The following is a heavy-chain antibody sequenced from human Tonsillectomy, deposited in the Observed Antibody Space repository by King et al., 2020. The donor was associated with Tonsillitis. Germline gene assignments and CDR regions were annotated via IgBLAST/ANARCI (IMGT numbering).Heavy chain of an antibody. CDR2: IRSKAYGGTS. V-gene: IGHV3-49*04. D-gene: IGHD3-10*01. Sequence: VQLVESGGGLVQPGRSLRLSCTASGFTFGDYAMSWVRQAPGKGLEWVTFIRSKAYGGTSEYAASVKGRFTISRDDSKSIAFLQMNSLKTEDTAVYYCTRVGVTMVRGASPKYYSYYMDVWGKGTTVTVSS. CDR3: TRVGVTMVRGASPKYYSYYMDV. CDR1: GFTFGDYA. J-gene: IGHJ6*03.